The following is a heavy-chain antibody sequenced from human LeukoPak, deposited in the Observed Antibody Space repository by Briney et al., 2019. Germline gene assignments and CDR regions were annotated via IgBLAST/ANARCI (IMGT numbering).Heavy chain of an antibody. CDR2: IIPIFGTA. CDR3: ARVPNLKTCGEYDRVDAFDI. CDR1: GGSFSSYA. Sequence: ASVKAACKASGGSFSSYALSWVRQAPGQGLEWMGGIIPIFGTANYAQKFQGRVTITADKSTSTAYMELSSLRSEDTAVYYCARVPNLKTCGEYDRVDAFDIWGQGTMVTVSS. V-gene: IGHV1-69*06. D-gene: IGHD4-17*01. J-gene: IGHJ3*02.